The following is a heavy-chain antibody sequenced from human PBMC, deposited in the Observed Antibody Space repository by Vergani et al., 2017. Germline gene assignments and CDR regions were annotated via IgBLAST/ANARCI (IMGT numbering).Heavy chain of an antibody. Sequence: EVQLLESGGGLVQPGGSLRLSCAASGFTFSSYAMSWVRQAPGKGLEWVSVIYSGGSSTYYADSVKGRFTISRDNSKNTLYLQMNSLRAEDTAVYYCANSLGARVPQGYFQHWGQGTLVTVSS. CDR1: GFTFSSYA. CDR3: ANSLGARVPQGYFQH. J-gene: IGHJ1*01. CDR2: IYSGGSST. V-gene: IGHV3-23*03. D-gene: IGHD3-16*01.